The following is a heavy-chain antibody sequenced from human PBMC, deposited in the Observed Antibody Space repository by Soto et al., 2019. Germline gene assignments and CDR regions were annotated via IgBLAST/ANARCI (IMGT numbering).Heavy chain of an antibody. CDR2: IYYSGST. CDR3: ARHRAEVVATPRDGYYYYYGMDV. J-gene: IGHJ6*02. D-gene: IGHD5-12*01. V-gene: IGHV4-39*01. Sequence: PSETLSLTCTVSGGSISSSSYYWGWIRQPPGKGLEWIGSIYYSGSTYYNPSLKSRVTISVDTSKNQFSLKLSSVTAADTAVCYCARHRAEVVATPRDGYYYYYGMDVWGQGTTVTVSS. CDR1: GGSISSSSYY.